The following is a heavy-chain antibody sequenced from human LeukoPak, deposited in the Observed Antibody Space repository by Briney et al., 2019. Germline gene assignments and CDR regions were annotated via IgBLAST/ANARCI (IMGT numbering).Heavy chain of an antibody. J-gene: IGHJ5*02. V-gene: IGHV3-23*01. CDR2: ISGSGGST. CDR1: GSTFSSYA. Sequence: GGPLRLSCAASGSTFSSYAMSWVRQAPGKGLEWVSAISGSGGSTYYADSVKGRFTISRDNSKNTLYLQMNSLRAEDTAVYYCAKDQWELRGWFDPWGQGTLVTVSS. CDR3: AKDQWELRGWFDP. D-gene: IGHD1-26*01.